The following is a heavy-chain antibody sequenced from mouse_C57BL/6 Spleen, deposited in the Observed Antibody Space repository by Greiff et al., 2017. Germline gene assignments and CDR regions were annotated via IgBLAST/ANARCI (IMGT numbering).Heavy chain of an antibody. V-gene: IGHV1-80*01. CDR1: GYAFSSYW. CDR2: IYPGDGDT. D-gene: IGHD2-5*01. Sequence: VQLQQSGAELVKPGASVKISCKASGYAFSSYWMNWVKQRPGKGLEWIGQIYPGDGDTNYNGKFKGKATLTADKSSSTAYMQLSSLTSEDSAVYFGATAYYSNYDYAMDYWGQGTSVTVSS. CDR3: ATAYYSNYDYAMDY. J-gene: IGHJ4*01.